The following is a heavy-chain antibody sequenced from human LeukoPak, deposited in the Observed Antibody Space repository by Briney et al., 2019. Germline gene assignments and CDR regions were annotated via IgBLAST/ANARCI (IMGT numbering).Heavy chain of an antibody. D-gene: IGHD3-10*01. CDR1: GGSISSYY. V-gene: IGHV4-59*12. CDR2: IYYSGST. CDR3: ARDLYVSGPGWFDP. Sequence: SETLSLTCTVSGGSISSYYWSWIRQPPGKGLEWIGYIYYSGSTNYNPSLKSRVTISVDTSKNQFSLKLSSVTAADTAVYYCARDLYVSGPGWFDPWGQGILVTVSS. J-gene: IGHJ5*02.